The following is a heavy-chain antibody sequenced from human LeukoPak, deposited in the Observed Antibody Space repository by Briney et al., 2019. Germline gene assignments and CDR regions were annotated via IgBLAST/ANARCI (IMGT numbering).Heavy chain of an antibody. CDR2: INPNSGVT. D-gene: IGHD3-3*01. CDR1: GYTFTGYY. J-gene: IGHJ6*02. V-gene: IGHV1-2*02. Sequence: ASVKVSCKASGYTFTGYYLHWVRQAPGQGLEWMGWINPNSGVTNYAQKFQGRVSMTRDTSISTAYMELSRLTSDDTAVYYCARGGAYYDFWSGYYYYYGMDVWGQGTTVTVSS. CDR3: ARGGAYYDFWSGYYYYYGMDV.